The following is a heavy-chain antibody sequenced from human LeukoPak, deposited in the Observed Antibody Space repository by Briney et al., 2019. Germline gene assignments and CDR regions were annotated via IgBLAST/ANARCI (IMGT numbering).Heavy chain of an antibody. Sequence: PSQTLSLTCTVSGGSISSGDYYWSWIRQPPGKGLEWIGYIYYSGSTYYNPSLKSRVTISVDTSKNQFSLKLSSVTAADTAVYYCASLVDYGSGSYYSDYWGQGTLVTVSS. CDR1: GGSISSGDYY. CDR3: ASLVDYGSGSYYSDY. V-gene: IGHV4-30-4*01. CDR2: IYYSGST. J-gene: IGHJ4*02. D-gene: IGHD3-10*01.